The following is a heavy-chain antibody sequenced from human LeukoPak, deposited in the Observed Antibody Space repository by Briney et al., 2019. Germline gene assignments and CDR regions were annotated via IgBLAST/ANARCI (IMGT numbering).Heavy chain of an antibody. CDR2: IYTSGST. J-gene: IGHJ6*03. Sequence: SETLSLTCIVSGGSISSYYWSWIRQPAGKGLEWIGRIYTSGSTNYSPSLKSRVTMSVDTSKNQFSLKLSSVTAADTAVYYCARALGYCSSTSCYHYYYYMDVWGKGTTVTVSS. CDR1: GGSISSYY. V-gene: IGHV4-4*07. D-gene: IGHD2-2*01. CDR3: ARALGYCSSTSCYHYYYYMDV.